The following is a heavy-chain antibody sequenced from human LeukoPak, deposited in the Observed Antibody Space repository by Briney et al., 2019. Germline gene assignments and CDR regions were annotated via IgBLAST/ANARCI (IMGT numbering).Heavy chain of an antibody. J-gene: IGHJ4*02. CDR3: AKGRTYASLLDN. D-gene: IGHD1-26*01. Sequence: PSETLSLTCTVSGGSISSYYWSWVRQPPGKGLEWIGYMYYTGRTTYNPSLKSRFTISVYTSNNHFSLKLTSVTAADTAVYYCAKGRTYASLLDNWGLGTLVTVSS. CDR2: MYYTGRT. V-gene: IGHV4-59*01. CDR1: GGSISSYY.